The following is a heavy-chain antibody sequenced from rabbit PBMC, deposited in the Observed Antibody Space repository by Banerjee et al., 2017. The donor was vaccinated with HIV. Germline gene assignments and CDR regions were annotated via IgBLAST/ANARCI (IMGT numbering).Heavy chain of an antibody. D-gene: IGHD4-2*01. CDR3: ARSYVGRDQYYFSL. CDR1: ESSFRIKYG. Sequence: QDQLEESGGDWVKLEGPLTPTGTPSESSFRIKYGLGWVRKAPGKGLEWIACIDAGSNGNTYYASWAKGRFTISKTSSTTVTLQMTSLTAADTATYFCARSYVGRDQYYFSLWGPGTLVTVS. CDR2: IDAGSNGNT. V-gene: IGHV1S45*01. J-gene: IGHJ4*01.